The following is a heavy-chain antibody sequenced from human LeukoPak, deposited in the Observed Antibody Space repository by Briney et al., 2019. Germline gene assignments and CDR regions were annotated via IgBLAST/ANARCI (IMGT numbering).Heavy chain of an antibody. Sequence: SETLSLTCTVSGGSISSYYWSWIRQPPGKGLERIGYIYYSGSTNYNPSLKSRVTISVDTSKNQFSLKLSSVTAADTAVYYCASLGYSYGSDFDYWGQGTLVTVSS. D-gene: IGHD5-18*01. J-gene: IGHJ4*02. V-gene: IGHV4-59*08. CDR1: GGSISSYY. CDR2: IYYSGST. CDR3: ASLGYSYGSDFDY.